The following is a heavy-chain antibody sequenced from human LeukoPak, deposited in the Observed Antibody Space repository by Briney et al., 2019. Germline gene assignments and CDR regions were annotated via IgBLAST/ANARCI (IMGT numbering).Heavy chain of an antibody. J-gene: IGHJ4*02. Sequence: GESLKISCKGSGYNFTSYWIGWVRQMPGKGLEWMGIIYPGDSDTRYSPSFQGQVTISADKSISTAYLQWSSLKASDTAMYYCARRATIFGVVMYYFDYWGQGTLVTVSS. D-gene: IGHD3-3*01. CDR2: IYPGDSDT. CDR1: GYNFTSYW. CDR3: ARRATIFGVVMYYFDY. V-gene: IGHV5-51*01.